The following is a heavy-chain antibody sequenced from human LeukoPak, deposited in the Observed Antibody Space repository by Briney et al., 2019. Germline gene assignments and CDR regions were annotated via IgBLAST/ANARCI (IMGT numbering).Heavy chain of an antibody. J-gene: IGHJ6*03. CDR3: ARGPRDYYYYYYMDV. Sequence: SETLSLTCAVYGGSFSGYYWSWIRQPPGKGLEWIGEINHSGSTNYNPSLKSRVTISVDTSKNQFSLKLSSVTAADTAVYYCARGPRDYYYYYYMDVWGKGTPVTVSS. CDR2: INHSGST. V-gene: IGHV4-34*01. CDR1: GGSFSGYY.